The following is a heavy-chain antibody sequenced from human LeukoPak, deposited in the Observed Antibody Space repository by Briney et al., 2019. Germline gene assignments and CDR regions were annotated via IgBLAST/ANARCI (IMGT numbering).Heavy chain of an antibody. CDR3: ARLNGGN. Sequence: PSETLSLICTVSGGSISNYYWSWIRRPPGKGLVWIGYLDYSGSTNYNPSLKSRVTLSVDTSKNQFSLKVSSVTAADTAVYYCARLNGGNWGRGTLVTVSS. CDR1: GGSISNYY. J-gene: IGHJ4*02. D-gene: IGHD7-27*01. V-gene: IGHV4-59*08. CDR2: LDYSGST.